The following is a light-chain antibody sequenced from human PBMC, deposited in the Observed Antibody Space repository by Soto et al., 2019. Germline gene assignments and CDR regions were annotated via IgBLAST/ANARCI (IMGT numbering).Light chain of an antibody. J-gene: IGKJ2*01. V-gene: IGKV1-17*01. CDR3: LQHNSYPPVYT. CDR1: QGIRND. Sequence: DIQMTQSPSSLSASVGDRVTITCRASQGIRNDVGWYQQKPGKAHKRLIYAASSLQSGVPSRFSGSRSGTQFTLTISSLQPEDFATYYCLQHNSYPPVYTFGQGPKLEIK. CDR2: AAS.